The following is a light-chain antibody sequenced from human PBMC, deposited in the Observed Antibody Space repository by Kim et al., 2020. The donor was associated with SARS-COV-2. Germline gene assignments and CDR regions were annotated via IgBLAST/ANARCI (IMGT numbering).Light chain of an antibody. CDR3: LLSYSGLHWV. J-gene: IGLJ3*02. CDR1: TGAVPSGHY. V-gene: IGLV7-46*01. Sequence: ELTQEPSLTVSPGGTVTLTCGSSTGAVPSGHYPYWFQQKPGQAPRTLIYDTSNKHSWTPARFSGSLLGGKAALPLSDAQPEDEADYYCLLSYSGLHWV. CDR2: DTS.